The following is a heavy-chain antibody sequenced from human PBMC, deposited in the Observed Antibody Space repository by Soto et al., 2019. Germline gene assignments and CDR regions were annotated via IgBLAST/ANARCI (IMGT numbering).Heavy chain of an antibody. D-gene: IGHD2-2*03. J-gene: IGHJ4*02. Sequence: EVQLVESGGGLVKPGGSLRLSCAASGFTLSNAWVSWVRQAPGKGLEWVGRIKNKFEGATTDYAAPVKGRFTISRDDSKNMLYLQMSSVITDDTAVYYCAPDWIFDYCGQGTLVTVSS. CDR1: GFTLSNAW. CDR2: IKNKFEGATT. CDR3: APDWIFDY. V-gene: IGHV3-15*01.